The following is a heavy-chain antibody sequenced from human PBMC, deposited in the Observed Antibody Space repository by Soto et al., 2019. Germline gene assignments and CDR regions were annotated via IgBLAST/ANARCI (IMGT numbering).Heavy chain of an antibody. J-gene: IGHJ6*02. D-gene: IGHD5-18*01. CDR2: ISGSGGST. CDR1: GFTFSSYA. V-gene: IGHV3-23*01. CDR3: AKGGYSYGYYYYYYDGMDV. Sequence: EVQLLESGGGLVQPGGSLRLSCAAYGFTFSSYAMSWVRQAPGKGLELVSAISGSGGSTYYEDSGKGRFNISRDNPKTTLSLQMNSLRTEHTAVYYCAKGGYSYGYYYYYYDGMDVWGQGTTVTFSS.